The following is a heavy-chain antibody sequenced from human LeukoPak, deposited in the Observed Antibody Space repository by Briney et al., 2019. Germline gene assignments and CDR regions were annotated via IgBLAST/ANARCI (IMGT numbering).Heavy chain of an antibody. J-gene: IGHJ3*02. CDR1: GFTFSSYS. Sequence: GGSLRLSCAASGFTFSSYSMNWVRQAPGKGLEWVSSISSSSSYIYYADSVKGRFTISRDNAKNSLYLQMNSLRAEDTAVYYCAREDPYSGSYYPGAFDIWGQGTMVTVSS. V-gene: IGHV3-21*01. CDR3: AREDPYSGSYYPGAFDI. D-gene: IGHD1-26*01. CDR2: ISSSSSYI.